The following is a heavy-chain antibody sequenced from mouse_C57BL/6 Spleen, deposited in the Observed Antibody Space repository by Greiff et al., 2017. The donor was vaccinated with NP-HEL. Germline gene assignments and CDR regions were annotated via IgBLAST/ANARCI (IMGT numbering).Heavy chain of an antibody. CDR2: ISDGGSYT. Sequence: EVQGVESGGGLVKPGGSLKLSCAASGFTFSSYAMSWVRQTPEKRLEWVATISDGGSYTYYPDNVKGRFTISRDNAKNNLYLQMSHLKSEDTAMYYCARGTTIRYFDVWGTGTTVTVSS. CDR1: GFTFSSYA. D-gene: IGHD2-1*01. J-gene: IGHJ1*03. CDR3: ARGTTIRYFDV. V-gene: IGHV5-4*01.